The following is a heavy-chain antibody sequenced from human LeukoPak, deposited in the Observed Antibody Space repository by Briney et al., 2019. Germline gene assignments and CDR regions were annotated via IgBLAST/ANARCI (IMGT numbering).Heavy chain of an antibody. CDR3: VAWIQLWFKDY. D-gene: IGHD5-18*01. J-gene: IGHJ4*02. Sequence: PGGSLRLSCSASGFTFRSYAMHWVRQAPGKGLEYVSAISSNGGSTYYADSVKGRFTISRDNSKNTLYLQMSSLRAEDTAVYYCVAWIQLWFKDYWGQGTLVTVSS. CDR1: GFTFRSYA. V-gene: IGHV3-64D*06. CDR2: ISSNGGST.